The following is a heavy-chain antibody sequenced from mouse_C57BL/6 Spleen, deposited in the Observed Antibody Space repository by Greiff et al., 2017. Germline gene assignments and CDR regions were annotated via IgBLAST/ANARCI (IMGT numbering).Heavy chain of an antibody. V-gene: IGHV1-55*01. CDR2: ISPGSGSN. D-gene: IGHD2-5*01. CDR3: ARERSNYPFAL. J-gene: IGHJ3*01. CDR1: GYTFTSYW. Sequence: QVQLEQPGAELVRPGASVKMSCKASGYTFTSYWITWVKQRPGPGLEWIGDISPGSGSNNYNEKFKGKATLTVDTSSSTAYMQLSSLTSEDCAVYHCARERSNYPFALWGQGTLATVPA.